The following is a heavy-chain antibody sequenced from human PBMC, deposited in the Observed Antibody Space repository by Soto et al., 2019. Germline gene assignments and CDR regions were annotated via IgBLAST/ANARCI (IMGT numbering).Heavy chain of an antibody. J-gene: IGHJ4*02. D-gene: IGHD2-15*01. CDR2: ISYDGSKE. CDR3: ARDKSNRWTLDY. V-gene: IGHV3-30*03. CDR1: RSTFSDYG. Sequence: QVQLVESGGGVVQPGRSLRLSCAASRSTFSDYGMHWVRQAPGKGLEWVAVISYDGSKEYYADSVEGRFTISRDKSTNTLYLQMDSLRAEDTAVYYCARDKSNRWTLDYWGQGTLVTVSS.